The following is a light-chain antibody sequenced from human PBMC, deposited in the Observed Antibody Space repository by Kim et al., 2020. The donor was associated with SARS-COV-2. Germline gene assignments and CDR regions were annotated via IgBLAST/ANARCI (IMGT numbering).Light chain of an antibody. CDR2: LAS. J-gene: IGKJ2*01. V-gene: IGKV1-5*03. Sequence: FASGGDRVTITGRASQSISNWLAWYQQKPGRAPRLLIYLASSLETGVPSRFSGSGSGTEFTLTITSLQPDDFATYYCQHYSRVPYTFGQGTKLEI. CDR3: QHYSRVPYT. CDR1: QSISNW.